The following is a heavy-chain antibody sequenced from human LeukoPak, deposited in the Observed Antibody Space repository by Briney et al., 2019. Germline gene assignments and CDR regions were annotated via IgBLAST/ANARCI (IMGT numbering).Heavy chain of an antibody. D-gene: IGHD6-13*01. CDR1: GYTFTGYY. CDR2: INPNSGGT. J-gene: IGHJ5*02. V-gene: IGHV1-2*02. Sequence: ASVKVSCKXSGYTFTGYYMHWVRQAPGQGLEWMGWINPNSGGTNYSQKFQGRVTMTRDTSISTAYMELSRLRSDDTAVYYCARLRGIAAAGGWFNPWGQRTLVTVSS. CDR3: ARLRGIAAAGGWFNP.